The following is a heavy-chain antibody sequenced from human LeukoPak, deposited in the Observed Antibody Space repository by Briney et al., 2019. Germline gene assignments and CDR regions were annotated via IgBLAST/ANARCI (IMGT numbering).Heavy chain of an antibody. V-gene: IGHV1-46*01. CDR1: GYTFTSYY. J-gene: IGHJ4*02. CDR2: INPDSGST. Sequence: GASVKVSCKASGYTFTSYYLHWVRQAPGQGLEWMGIINPDSGSTTYAQNFQGRVSVTRDTSTSTVYMELSSLRSEDTAVYFCARGGMGIQLWPFDFWGQGTLVTVSS. CDR3: ARGGMGIQLWPFDF. D-gene: IGHD5-18*01.